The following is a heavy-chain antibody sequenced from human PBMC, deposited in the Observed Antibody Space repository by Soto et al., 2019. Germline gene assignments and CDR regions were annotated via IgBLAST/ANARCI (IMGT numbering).Heavy chain of an antibody. Sequence: PGGSLRLSCAASGFTFSSYCMHWVRQAPGKGLEWVAVISYDGSNKYYADSVKGRFTISRDNSKNTLYLQMNSLRAEDTAVYYCAKGPFDIAARPGFDYWGQGTLVTVSS. CDR3: AKGPFDIAARPGFDY. D-gene: IGHD6-6*01. CDR2: ISYDGSNK. V-gene: IGHV3-30*18. J-gene: IGHJ4*02. CDR1: GFTFSSYC.